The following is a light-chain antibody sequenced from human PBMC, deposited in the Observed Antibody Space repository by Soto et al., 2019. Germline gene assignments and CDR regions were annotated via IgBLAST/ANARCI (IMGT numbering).Light chain of an antibody. CDR1: GSDVGRYNY. CDR2: QVS. CDR3: TSYTTSSTWV. Sequence: QSALTQPASVSGSPGQSITISCTGTGSDVGRYNYVSWYQQYPGKVPKLMIYQVSNRPSGVPIRFSGSKSGDTASLTISGLQAEDEADYYCTSYTTSSTWVFGGGTQLTVL. V-gene: IGLV2-14*01. J-gene: IGLJ3*02.